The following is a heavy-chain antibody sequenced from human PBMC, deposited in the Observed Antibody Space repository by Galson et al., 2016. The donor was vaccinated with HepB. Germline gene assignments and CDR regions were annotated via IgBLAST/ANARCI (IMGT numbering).Heavy chain of an antibody. CDR1: GFTFSSYG. D-gene: IGHD3-22*01. J-gene: IGHJ4*02. Sequence: SLRLSCAASGFTFSSYGMHWVRQAPGKGLEWVAIIWYDGSDKYYADSVKGRFTISRDNSKNTLYLQMDSLRAEDTALYYCARERGYDSNNYPLDYWGQGTLVTVSS. CDR2: IWYDGSDK. CDR3: ARERGYDSNNYPLDY. V-gene: IGHV3-33*01.